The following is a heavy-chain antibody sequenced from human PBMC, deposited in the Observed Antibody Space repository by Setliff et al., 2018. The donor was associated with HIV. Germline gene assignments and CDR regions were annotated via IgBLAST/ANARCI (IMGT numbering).Heavy chain of an antibody. CDR1: GDSISRDFYY. CDR2: VYTNGRT. V-gene: IGHV4-61*09. CDR3: ARNDAFDI. J-gene: IGHJ3*02. Sequence: SETLSLTCTVSGDSISRDFYYWNWIRQPAGKGLEWIGHVYTNGRTHYNPSLKSRVTISMDTSKNQFSLKLSSVTAADTAVYYCARNDAFDIGGQGTLVTVSS.